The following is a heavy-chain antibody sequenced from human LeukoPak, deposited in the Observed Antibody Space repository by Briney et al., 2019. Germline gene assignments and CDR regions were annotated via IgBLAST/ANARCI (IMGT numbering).Heavy chain of an antibody. D-gene: IGHD2-2*01. J-gene: IGHJ6*04. V-gene: IGHV3-48*03. Sequence: GGSLRLSCAASGFTFSSYEMNWVRQAPGKGLEWVSYISSSGSTIYYADSVKGRFTISRDNAKNSLYLQMNSLRAEDTAVYYCARDRYVVVPAAMGPLNYYYYGMEVGGKGPTVTFSS. CDR1: GFTFSSYE. CDR2: ISSSGSTI. CDR3: ARDRYVVVPAAMGPLNYYYYGMEV.